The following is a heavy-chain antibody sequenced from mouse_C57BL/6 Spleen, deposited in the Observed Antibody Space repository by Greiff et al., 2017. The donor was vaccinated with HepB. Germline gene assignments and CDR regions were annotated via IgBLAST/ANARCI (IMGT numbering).Heavy chain of an antibody. Sequence: EVMLVESGGGLVKPGGSLKLSCAASGFTFSDYGMHWVRQAPEKGLEWVAYISSGSSTIYYADTVKGRFTISRDNAKNTLFLQMTSLRSEDTAMYYCARRAGTGKYYFDYWGQGTTLTVSS. J-gene: IGHJ2*01. CDR3: ARRAGTGKYYFDY. CDR1: GFTFSDYG. D-gene: IGHD4-1*01. V-gene: IGHV5-17*01. CDR2: ISSGSSTI.